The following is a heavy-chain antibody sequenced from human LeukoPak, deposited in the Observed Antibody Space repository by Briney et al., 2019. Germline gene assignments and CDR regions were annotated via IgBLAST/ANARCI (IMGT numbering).Heavy chain of an antibody. CDR1: GFPFSVYE. CDR3: ALLAVAGDFDY. Sequence: GGSLRLSCAVSGFPFSVYEMNWVRQAPGKGLEWVSNIGSGGAIRHYSDSVKGRFSISRDNAENSLFLQMNSLRVEDTGIYYCALLAVAGDFDYWGQGALVTVSS. CDR2: IGSGGAIR. D-gene: IGHD6-19*01. V-gene: IGHV3-48*03. J-gene: IGHJ4*02.